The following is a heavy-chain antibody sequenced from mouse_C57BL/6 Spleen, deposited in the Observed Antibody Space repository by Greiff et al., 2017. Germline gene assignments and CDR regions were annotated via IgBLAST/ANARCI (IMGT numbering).Heavy chain of an antibody. CDR3: ARPFITTLVADY. Sequence: QVQLQQPGAELVKPGASVKLSCKASGYTFTSYWMHWVKQRPGQGLEWIGMIHPNSGSTNYNEKFKSKATLTVDKSSSTAYMQLSSLTSEDSAVYYCARPFITTLVADYWGQGTTLTVSS. V-gene: IGHV1-64*01. CDR1: GYTFTSYW. J-gene: IGHJ2*01. CDR2: IHPNSGST. D-gene: IGHD1-1*01.